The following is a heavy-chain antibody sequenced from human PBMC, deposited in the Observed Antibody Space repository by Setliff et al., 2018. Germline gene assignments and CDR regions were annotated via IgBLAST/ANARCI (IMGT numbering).Heavy chain of an antibody. Sequence: ASVKVSCQASGYTFTGYYMHWVRQAPGQGLEWMGRINPNSGGTNYAQKFQGRVTMTRDTSISTAYMELSRLRSDDTAVYYCARDLNYYDSSGYYIYWGQGTLVTVSS. D-gene: IGHD3-22*01. V-gene: IGHV1-2*06. CDR1: GYTFTGYY. CDR3: ARDLNYYDSSGYYIY. J-gene: IGHJ4*02. CDR2: INPNSGGT.